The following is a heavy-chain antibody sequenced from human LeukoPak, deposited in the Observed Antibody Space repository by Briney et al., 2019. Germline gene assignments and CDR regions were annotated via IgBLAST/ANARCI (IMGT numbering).Heavy chain of an antibody. CDR1: GGSISSSSYY. Sequence: SETLSLTCTVSGGSISSSSYYWGWIRQPPGKGLEWIGSIYYSGSTYYNPSLKSRVTISVDTSKNQFSLKLSSVTAADTAVYYCAAMVRGVIIVSYWGRGTLVTVSS. CDR3: AAMVRGVIIVSY. CDR2: IYYSGST. D-gene: IGHD3-10*01. J-gene: IGHJ4*02. V-gene: IGHV4-39*01.